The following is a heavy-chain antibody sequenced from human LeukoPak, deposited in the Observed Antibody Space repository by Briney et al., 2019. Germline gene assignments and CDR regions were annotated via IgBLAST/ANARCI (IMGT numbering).Heavy chain of an antibody. J-gene: IGHJ4*02. D-gene: IGHD6-13*01. CDR3: AKDKGHSSNRFDY. CDR2: IRYDGSNK. V-gene: IGHV3-30*02. Sequence: GGSLRLSCAASGFTFSSYGMHWVRQAPGKGLEWVAFIRYDGSNKYYADSVKGRFTISRDNSKNTLYLQMNSLRAEDTAVYYCAKDKGHSSNRFDYWGQGTLVTVSS. CDR1: GFTFSSYG.